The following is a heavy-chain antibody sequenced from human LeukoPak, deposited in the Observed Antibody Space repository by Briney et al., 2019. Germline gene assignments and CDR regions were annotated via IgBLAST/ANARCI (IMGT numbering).Heavy chain of an antibody. CDR3: ARDCSITTCHSDTEYLQH. CDR2: IIPIFGTA. D-gene: IGHD2-2*01. CDR1: GGTFSSYA. Sequence: ASVKVSCKASGGTFSSYAISWVRQAPGQGLEWMGGIIPIFGTANYAQKFQGRVSITTDESTTTAYMELSSLRSEDTAVYYCARDCSITTCHSDTEYLQHWGQGTLVTVSS. J-gene: IGHJ1*01. V-gene: IGHV1-69*05.